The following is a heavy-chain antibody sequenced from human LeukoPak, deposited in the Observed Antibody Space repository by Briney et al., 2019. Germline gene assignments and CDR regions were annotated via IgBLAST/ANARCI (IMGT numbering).Heavy chain of an antibody. V-gene: IGHV4-4*02. CDR1: GGSISSSNW. J-gene: IGHJ5*02. D-gene: IGHD3-9*01. CDR2: IYHSGST. CDR3: ARSAPYDILTGYYNNWFDP. Sequence: SETLSLTCAVSGGSISSSNWWSWVRQPPGKGLEWIGEIYHSGSTNYNPSLKSRVTISVDTSKNQFSLKLSSVTAADTAVYYCARSAPYDILTGYYNNWFDPWGQGTLVTVSS.